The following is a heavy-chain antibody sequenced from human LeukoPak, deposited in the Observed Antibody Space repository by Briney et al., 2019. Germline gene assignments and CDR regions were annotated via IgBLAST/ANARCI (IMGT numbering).Heavy chain of an antibody. Sequence: ASETLSLTCAVSGYSISSGYYWGWIRQPPGKGLEWIGSIYHSGSTYYNPSLKSRVTISVDTSKNQFSLKLSSVTAADTAVYYCARDPGDCSSTSCSRKYNWFDPWGQGTLVTVSS. V-gene: IGHV4-38-2*02. J-gene: IGHJ5*02. D-gene: IGHD2-2*01. CDR1: GYSISSGYY. CDR2: IYHSGST. CDR3: ARDPGDCSSTSCSRKYNWFDP.